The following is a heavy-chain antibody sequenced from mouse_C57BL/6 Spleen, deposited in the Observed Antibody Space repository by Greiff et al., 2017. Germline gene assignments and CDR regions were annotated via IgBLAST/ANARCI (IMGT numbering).Heavy chain of an antibody. V-gene: IGHV2-5*01. J-gene: IGHJ2*01. CDR2: IWRGGST. Sequence: QVQLQQSGPGLVQPSQSLSITCTVSGFSLTSYGVHWVRQSPGKGLEWLGVIWRGGSTDYNAAFMSRLSITKDNSKSQVFFKMNSLQADDTAIYYCAKNGGYDDSYYFDYWGQGTTLTVSS. CDR1: GFSLTSYG. D-gene: IGHD2-2*01. CDR3: AKNGGYDDSYYFDY.